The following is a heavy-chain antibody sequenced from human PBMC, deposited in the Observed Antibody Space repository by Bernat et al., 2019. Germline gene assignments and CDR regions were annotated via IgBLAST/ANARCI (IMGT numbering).Heavy chain of an antibody. CDR3: VRDSSSLAKFDY. Sequence: QVQLQESGPGLVKPSETLSLTCAVSGYSISSGYYWGWIRQPPGKGLEWIGSIYHSGSTYYNPSLKSRVTISVDTSKNQFSLKLSSVTAADTAVYYRVRDSSSLAKFDYWGQGTLVTVSS. CDR2: IYHSGST. CDR1: GYSISSGYY. J-gene: IGHJ4*02. D-gene: IGHD6-6*01. V-gene: IGHV4-38-2*01.